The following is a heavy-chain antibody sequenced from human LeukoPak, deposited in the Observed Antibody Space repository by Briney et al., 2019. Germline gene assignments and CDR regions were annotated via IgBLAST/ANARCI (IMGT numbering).Heavy chain of an antibody. V-gene: IGHV3-53*01. J-gene: IGHJ4*02. CDR2: IYSGGST. CDR1: GFTVSNNY. D-gene: IGHD3-16*01. CDR3: ARDRFYGDC. Sequence: PGGSLRLSCAAPGFTVSNNYMTWVRQAPGKGLEWVSVIYSGGSTKYADSVKGRFTISRDNSKNTLHHQMNSLRAEDTAMYYCARDRFYGDCWGQGTLVTVSS.